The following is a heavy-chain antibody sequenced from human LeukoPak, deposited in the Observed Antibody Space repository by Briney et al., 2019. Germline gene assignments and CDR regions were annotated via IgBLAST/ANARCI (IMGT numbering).Heavy chain of an antibody. J-gene: IGHJ4*02. CDR3: VKNYGYGSGSYYPDY. V-gene: IGHV3-23*01. Sequence: GGSLRLSCAASGFTFSSYAMSWVRQAPGKGLEWVSTISGGGGTYYADSVKGRFTISRDNFKNTLHLQMNSLRAEDTAVYYCVKNYGYGSGSYYPDYWGQGTLVTVSS. CDR1: GFTFSSYA. CDR2: ISGGGGT. D-gene: IGHD3-10*01.